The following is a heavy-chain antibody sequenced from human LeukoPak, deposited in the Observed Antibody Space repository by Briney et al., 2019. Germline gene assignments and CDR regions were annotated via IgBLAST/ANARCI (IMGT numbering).Heavy chain of an antibody. D-gene: IGHD6-19*01. J-gene: IGHJ4*02. Sequence: ASVTVSCKASGYTFTSYGISWVRQAPGQGLEWMGWISAYNGNTKYTQKFQGRVTMTTDTSTSTAYMELRSLRSDDTAVYYCARDSSGWIPDYWGQGTLVTVSS. CDR3: ARDSSGWIPDY. CDR2: ISAYNGNT. V-gene: IGHV1-18*01. CDR1: GYTFTSYG.